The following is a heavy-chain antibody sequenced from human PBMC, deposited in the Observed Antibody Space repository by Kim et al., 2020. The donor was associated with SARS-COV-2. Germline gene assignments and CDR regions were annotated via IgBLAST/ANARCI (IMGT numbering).Heavy chain of an antibody. CDR1: GFTFDGYT. CDR2: ISWDGGST. D-gene: IGHD5-18*01. CDR3: TKDTGGYGAGFDY. J-gene: IGHJ4*02. Sequence: GGSLRLSCAASGFTFDGYTMHWVRQAPGKGLEWVSLISWDGGSTYYADSVKGRFTISRDNSKNSLYLQMNSLRTEDTAFYYCTKDTGGYGAGFDYWGRGTLVTVSS. V-gene: IGHV3-43*01.